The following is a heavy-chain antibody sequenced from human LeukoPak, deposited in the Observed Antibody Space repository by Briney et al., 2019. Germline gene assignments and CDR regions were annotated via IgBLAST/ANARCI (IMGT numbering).Heavy chain of an antibody. CDR1: GFTFSDYY. CDR3: ARDTGYSYGYGYYYYMDV. Sequence: GGSLRLSCAASGFTFSDYYMSWIRQAPGKGLEWVSYISSSGSTIYYADSVKGRFTISRDNAKNSLYLQTNSLRAEDTAVYYCARDTGYSYGYGYYYYMDVWGKGTTVTVSS. V-gene: IGHV3-11*04. D-gene: IGHD5-18*01. J-gene: IGHJ6*03. CDR2: ISSSGSTI.